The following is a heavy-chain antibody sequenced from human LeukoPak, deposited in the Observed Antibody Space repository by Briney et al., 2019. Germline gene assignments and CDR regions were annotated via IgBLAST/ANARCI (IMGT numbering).Heavy chain of an antibody. V-gene: IGHV4-39*07. D-gene: IGHD6-6*01. CDR3: ARRPDGFDI. Sequence: SETLSLTCTVSGGSISSSSYYWGWIRQPPGKGPEWIGEINHGGSINYNPSLKSRVTISVDTSKNQISLKVNSITAADTAVYYCARRPDGFDIWGQGTMVTVSS. J-gene: IGHJ3*02. CDR1: GGSISSSSYY. CDR2: INHGGSI.